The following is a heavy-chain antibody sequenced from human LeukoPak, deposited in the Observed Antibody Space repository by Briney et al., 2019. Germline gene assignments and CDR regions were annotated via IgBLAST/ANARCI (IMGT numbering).Heavy chain of an antibody. CDR3: ATRAWEGWFDP. V-gene: IGHV1-69*13. CDR1: GYTFTNYG. Sequence: ASVKVSCKASGYTFTNYGMNWVRQAPGQGLEWMGGIIPIFGTAKYAQKFQGRVTITADESTSTAYMELSSLRSEDTAVYYCATRAWEGWFDPWGQGTLVTVSS. CDR2: IIPIFGTA. J-gene: IGHJ5*02. D-gene: IGHD1-26*01.